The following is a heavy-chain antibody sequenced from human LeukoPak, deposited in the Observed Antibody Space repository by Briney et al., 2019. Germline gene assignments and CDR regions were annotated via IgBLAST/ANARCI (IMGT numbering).Heavy chain of an antibody. Sequence: PGGSLRLSCAASGFTFSTYSMNWVRQAPGKGLEWVSSISSSSSYIYYADSVKGRFTISRDNAKNSLYLRMNSLRAEDTAVYYCARDSLVVPATLYYDRQDYWGQGTLVTVSS. CDR3: ARDSLVVPATLYYDRQDY. V-gene: IGHV3-21*01. J-gene: IGHJ4*02. D-gene: IGHD2-15*01. CDR2: ISSSSSYI. CDR1: GFTFSTYS.